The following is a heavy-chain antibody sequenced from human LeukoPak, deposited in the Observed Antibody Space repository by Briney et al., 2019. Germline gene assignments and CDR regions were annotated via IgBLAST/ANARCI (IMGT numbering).Heavy chain of an antibody. CDR3: VGGGARIRY. CDR1: GFTFSNSL. D-gene: IGHD3-16*01. CDR2: IKTKTDGDRT. V-gene: IGHV3-15*01. Sequence: PGESLRLSCVVSGFTFSNSLMSWIRQAPGKGRVWVGRIKTKTDGDRTDYAAPVEGRFTISRDDSNNTLSLQMNSLKTEDTAVYYCVGGGARIRYWGQGTLVTVSS. J-gene: IGHJ4*02.